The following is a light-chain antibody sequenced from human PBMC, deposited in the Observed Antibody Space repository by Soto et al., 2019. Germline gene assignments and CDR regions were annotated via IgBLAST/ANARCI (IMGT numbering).Light chain of an antibody. CDR1: SSDVGACNY. J-gene: IGLJ1*01. V-gene: IGLV2-8*01. CDR2: EVS. CDR3: SSHAGRNNYV. Sequence: QSALTQPPSASGSPGQSVTISCTGTSSDVGACNYVSWYQQHPGKAPKLMIYEVSKRPSGVPDRFSGSKSGNTASLTVSGLQDEDEAAYYCSSHAGRNNYVFGTGTKVTV.